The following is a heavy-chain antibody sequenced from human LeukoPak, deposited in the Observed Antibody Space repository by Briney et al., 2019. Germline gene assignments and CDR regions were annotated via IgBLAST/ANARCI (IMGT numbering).Heavy chain of an antibody. CDR2: ISYSGNT. V-gene: IGHV4-31*03. CDR1: GDSISSGGYY. D-gene: IGHD1-1*01. Sequence: SQTLSLTCTVSGDSISSGGYYWSWIRQHPGKGLEWIGYISYSGNTYYNPSLKSRAAISADTPKNQFSLKLSSTTAADTAVYYCARDGTPGTTFRFDPWGQGTLVIVSS. CDR3: ARDGTPGTTFRFDP. J-gene: IGHJ5*02.